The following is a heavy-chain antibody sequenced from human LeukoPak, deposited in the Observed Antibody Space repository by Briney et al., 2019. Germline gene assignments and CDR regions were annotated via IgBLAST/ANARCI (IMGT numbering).Heavy chain of an antibody. V-gene: IGHV1-69*05. J-gene: IGHJ4*02. CDR2: IIPIFGTA. CDR3: ARDWDYYFDY. CDR1: GGTFSSYA. Sequence: ASVKVSCKASGGTFSSYAISWVRQAPGQGLKWMGGIIPIFGTANYAQKLQGRVTMTTDTSTSTAYMELRSLRSDDTAVYYCARDWDYYFDYWGQGTLVTVSS. D-gene: IGHD1-26*01.